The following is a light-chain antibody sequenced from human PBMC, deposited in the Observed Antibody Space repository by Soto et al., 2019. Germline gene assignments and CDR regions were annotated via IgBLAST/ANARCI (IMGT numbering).Light chain of an antibody. CDR1: QSVSSD. Sequence: EIVLTQSPATLSLSPGERATLSCRASQSVSSDLAWYQQKPGQAPNLVIYDTSNRATGLPARFSGSGSGTDFTLTISSLEPEDFAVYYCQQRNSWPRTFGQGTKLEIK. CDR3: QQRNSWPRT. CDR2: DTS. J-gene: IGKJ2*01. V-gene: IGKV3-11*01.